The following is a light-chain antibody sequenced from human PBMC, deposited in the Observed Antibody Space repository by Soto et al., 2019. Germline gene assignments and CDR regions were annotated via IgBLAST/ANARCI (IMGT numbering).Light chain of an antibody. Sequence: IERAPSPSSPSPCVGDRVTISYQASQDISNYLNWYQQKPGKAPKRLIYAASSLQSGVPSRFSGSGSGTEFTLTISSLQPDDFATYYCQQYNSYSRTFGQGTKVDIK. V-gene: IGKV1-16*01. CDR3: QQYNSYSRT. J-gene: IGKJ1*01. CDR2: AAS. CDR1: QDISNY.